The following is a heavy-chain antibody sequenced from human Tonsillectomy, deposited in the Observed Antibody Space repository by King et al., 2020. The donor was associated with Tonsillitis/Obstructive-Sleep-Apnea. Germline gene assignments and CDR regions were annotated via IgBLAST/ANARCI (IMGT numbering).Heavy chain of an antibody. J-gene: IGHJ4*02. V-gene: IGHV3-13*01. Sequence: VQLVESGGGLVQPGGSLRLSCAASGFTFSRYDMHWVRQVTGEGLEWVSCIGTSGDTYYLGSVKGRFNISRENAKNSLYLQMKSLRAGDTAIYYCARGFFCNSTSCYNGAPEYWGQGTLVTVSS. D-gene: IGHD2-2*02. CDR2: IGTSGDT. CDR3: ARGFFCNSTSCYNGAPEY. CDR1: GFTFSRYD.